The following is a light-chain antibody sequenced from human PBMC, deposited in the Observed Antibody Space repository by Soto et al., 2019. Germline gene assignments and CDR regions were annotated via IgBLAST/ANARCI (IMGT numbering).Light chain of an antibody. CDR1: QSLVYSDGNTY. CDR2: KVS. Sequence: DVVMTQSPLSLPVTLGQPASISCRSSQSLVYSDGNTYLNWCQQRPGQSPRRLIYKVSNRDSGVPDRFSGSGSDTDFTLKISRVEAEDVGVYYCMQGTHWPPTFGQGTKVEIK. CDR3: MQGTHWPPT. J-gene: IGKJ1*01. V-gene: IGKV2-30*01.